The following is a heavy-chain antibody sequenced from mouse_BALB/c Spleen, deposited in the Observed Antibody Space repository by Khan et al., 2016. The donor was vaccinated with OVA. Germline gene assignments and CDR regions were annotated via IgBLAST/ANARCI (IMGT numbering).Heavy chain of an antibody. CDR3: ARAYGSSYWYFDV. D-gene: IGHD1-1*01. J-gene: IGHJ1*01. CDR2: IWTGRST. V-gene: IGHV2-9*02. Sequence: QVQLKQSGPGLVAPSQSLSITCTVSGFSLTSYAVHWVRQPPGKGLEWLGVIWTGRSTNYNSALMSRLSISKDNSKSQVFLKMNSLQTDDTAMYYCARAYGSSYWYFDVWGAGTTVTVSS. CDR1: GFSLTSYA.